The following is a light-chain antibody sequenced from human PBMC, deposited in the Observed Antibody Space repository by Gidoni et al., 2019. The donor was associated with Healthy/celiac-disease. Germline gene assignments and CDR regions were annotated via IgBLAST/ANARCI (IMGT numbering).Light chain of an antibody. CDR3: QQRSNWPPT. V-gene: IGKV3-11*01. J-gene: IGKJ4*01. CDR1: QSVSSY. CDR2: DAS. Sequence: EIVLTQSPATLSFSPGDRATLSCRASQSVSSYLAWYQQKPGKAPRLLIYDASNRATGIPAMLSGSGSGTDFTLTISSQEPEDFAVYYCQQRSNWPPTFGGGTKVEIK.